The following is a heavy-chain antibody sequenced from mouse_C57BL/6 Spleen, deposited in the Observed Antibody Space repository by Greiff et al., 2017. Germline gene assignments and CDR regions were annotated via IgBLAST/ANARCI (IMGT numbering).Heavy chain of an antibody. CDR1: GYSITSGYD. D-gene: IGHD1-1*02. CDR3: AREGNGYFDY. J-gene: IGHJ2*01. CDR2: ISYSGSP. Sequence: VQLKESGPGMVKPSQSLSLTCTVTGYSITSGYDWHWIRHFPGNKLEWMGYISYSGSPNYNPSLKSRISITHDTSKNHFFLKLNSVTTEDTATYYCAREGNGYFDYWGQGTTLTVSS. V-gene: IGHV3-1*01.